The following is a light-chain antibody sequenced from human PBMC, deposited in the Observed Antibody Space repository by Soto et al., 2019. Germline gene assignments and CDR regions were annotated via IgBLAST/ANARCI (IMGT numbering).Light chain of an antibody. V-gene: IGKV3-15*01. J-gene: IGKJ4*01. CDR2: GAS. CDR1: QSVTYN. Sequence: LTHSPATLSPSPVERVTLSCMSTQSVTYNLAWYQQRPGQAPRLLIYGASTRETGIPARFSGRGSGTEFTLTITSLQSEDFAVYYCQQYNNRPLTFGGGTKVDIK. CDR3: QQYNNRPLT.